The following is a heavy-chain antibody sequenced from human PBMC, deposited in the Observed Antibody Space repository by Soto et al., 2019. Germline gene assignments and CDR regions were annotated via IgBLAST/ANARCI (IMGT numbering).Heavy chain of an antibody. CDR2: IKQDGSEK. CDR1: GFTFSSYW. Sequence: GESLKISCAASGFTFSSYWMSWVRQAPGKGLEWVANIKQDGSEKYYVDSVKGRFTISRDNAKNSLYLQMNSLRAEDTAVYYGARDRGYCSGGSCRRSYYGMDVWGQGTTVTVSS. J-gene: IGHJ6*02. V-gene: IGHV3-7*01. CDR3: ARDRGYCSGGSCRRSYYGMDV. D-gene: IGHD2-15*01.